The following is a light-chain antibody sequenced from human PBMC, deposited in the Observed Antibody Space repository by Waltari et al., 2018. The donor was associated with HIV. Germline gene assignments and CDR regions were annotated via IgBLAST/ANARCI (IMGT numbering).Light chain of an antibody. CDR1: QSIGNN. Sequence: DIQMTQSPSSLSASAGDRVTITCRASQSIGNNLNWYQQTPGRAPKLLIYAASCLQIVVPSRFSGSGSGTDFTLTISSLQPEDFTTYHCQQSYSSPWTFGQGTKVEIK. CDR3: QQSYSSPWT. CDR2: AAS. J-gene: IGKJ1*01. V-gene: IGKV1-39*01.